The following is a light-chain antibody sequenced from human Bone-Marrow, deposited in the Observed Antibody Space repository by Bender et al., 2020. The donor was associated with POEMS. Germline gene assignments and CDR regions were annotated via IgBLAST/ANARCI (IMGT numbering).Light chain of an antibody. CDR1: SSDVGGYNL. J-gene: IGLJ2*01. CDR2: EVN. V-gene: IGLV2-23*02. CDR3: CSYAGRGTMI. Sequence: QSALTQPASVSGSPGQSITISCTGTSSDVGGYNLVSWYQQPPGTAPKLMIYEVNNRPSGVPDRFSGSKSGNTASLTISGLRAEDEADYYCCSYAGRGTMIFGGGTRLTVL.